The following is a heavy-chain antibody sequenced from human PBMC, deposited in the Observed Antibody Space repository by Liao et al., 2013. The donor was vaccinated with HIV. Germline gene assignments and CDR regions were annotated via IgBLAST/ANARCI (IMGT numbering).Heavy chain of an antibody. CDR3: AREWETRFDY. V-gene: IGHV4-34*01. CDR2: INHSGST. D-gene: IGHD1-26*01. CDR1: GGSFSGYY. Sequence: QVQLQQWGAGLLKPSETLSLTCAVYGGSFSGYYWSWIRQPPGKGLEWIGEINHSGSTNYNPSLKSRVTISVDTSKNQFSLKLSSVTAADTAVYHCAREWETRFDYWGQGNPGHRLL. J-gene: IGHJ4*02.